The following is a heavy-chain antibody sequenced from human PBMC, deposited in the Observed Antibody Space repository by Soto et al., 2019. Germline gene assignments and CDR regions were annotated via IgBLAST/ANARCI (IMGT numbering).Heavy chain of an antibody. Sequence: PGGSLRLSCAASGFTFSSYAMSWVRQAPGKGLEWVSAISGSGGSTYYADSVKGRFTISRDNSKNTLYLQMNSLRAEDTAVYYCAKDLFEVEDLRATIFGVVIIGLPIDYWGQGTLVTVSS. V-gene: IGHV3-23*01. CDR2: ISGSGGST. CDR1: GFTFSSYA. D-gene: IGHD3-3*01. CDR3: AKDLFEVEDLRATIFGVVIIGLPIDY. J-gene: IGHJ4*02.